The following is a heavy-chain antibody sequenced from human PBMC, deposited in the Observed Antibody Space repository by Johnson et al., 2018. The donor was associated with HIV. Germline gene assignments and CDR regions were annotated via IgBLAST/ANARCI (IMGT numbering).Heavy chain of an antibody. Sequence: QVQLVESVGGVVQPGRSLRLSCAASGFTFSSYAMHWVRQTPGKGLEWVAIISYDGSNKYYADSVKGRFTISRDNSKNTLYLQMNSLRAEDTAVYYCARDGTWELHRHAFDIWGQGTMVTVSS. CDR1: GFTFSSYA. V-gene: IGHV3-30-3*01. D-gene: IGHD1-26*01. CDR3: ARDGTWELHRHAFDI. J-gene: IGHJ3*02. CDR2: ISYDGSNK.